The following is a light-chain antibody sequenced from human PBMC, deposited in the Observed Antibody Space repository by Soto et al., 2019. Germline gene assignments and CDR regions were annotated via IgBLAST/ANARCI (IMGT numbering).Light chain of an antibody. CDR3: QQYGSSPTT. J-gene: IGKJ1*01. CDR2: GAS. CDR1: QSVSSSY. V-gene: IGKV3-20*01. Sequence: EIVLTQSPGTLSLSPGERATLSCRASQSVSSSYLAWYQQKPGQAPRLLIYGASSRATGIPDRFSGSGSGTDFTLTISRLEPEDCAVYYCQQYGSSPTTF.